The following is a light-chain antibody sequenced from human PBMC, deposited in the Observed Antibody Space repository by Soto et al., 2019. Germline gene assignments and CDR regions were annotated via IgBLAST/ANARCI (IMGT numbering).Light chain of an antibody. CDR3: QQYGSSPPLT. CDR1: QSVSSSY. V-gene: IGKV3-20*01. Sequence: EIVLTQSPGTLSLSPGERATLSCRASQSVSSSYLAWYQQKPGQAPRLLIFDVSTRATGIPDRFSGSGSGTDFTLTISKLEPEDFAPYYCQQYGSSPPLTFGGGTKVEIK. CDR2: DVS. J-gene: IGKJ4*01.